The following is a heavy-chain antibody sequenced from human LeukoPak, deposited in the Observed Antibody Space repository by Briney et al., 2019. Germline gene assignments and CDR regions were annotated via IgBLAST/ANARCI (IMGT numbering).Heavy chain of an antibody. J-gene: IGHJ4*02. Sequence: GGSLRLSCAASGFTFSSYAMSWVRQAPGKGLEWVSAISGSGGSTYYADSVKGRFTISRDNSKNTLYLQMNSLRAEDTAVYYCANSKGIAVAGTLDYWGQGTLVTVSS. V-gene: IGHV3-23*01. CDR1: GFTFSSYA. D-gene: IGHD6-19*01. CDR3: ANSKGIAVAGTLDY. CDR2: ISGSGGST.